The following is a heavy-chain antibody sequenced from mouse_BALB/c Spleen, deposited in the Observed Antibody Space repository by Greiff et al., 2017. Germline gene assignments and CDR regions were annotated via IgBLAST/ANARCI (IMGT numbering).Heavy chain of an antibody. J-gene: IGHJ1*01. D-gene: IGHD1-2*01. CDR1: GYTFPSYW. CDR3: TRRMTTATGYGDV. CDR2: IYPSDSYT. Sequence: QVQLQQPGAELLSPVSSVKLSCKASGYTFPSYWINWVKQRPGQGLEWIGNIYPSDSYTNYNQKFKDKATLTVDKSSSTAYMQLSSPTSEDSAVYYCTRRMTTATGYGDVGGAGTT. V-gene: IGHV1-69*02.